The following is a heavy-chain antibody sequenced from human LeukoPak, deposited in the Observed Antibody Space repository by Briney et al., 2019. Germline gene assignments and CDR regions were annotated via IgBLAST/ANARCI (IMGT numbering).Heavy chain of an antibody. J-gene: IGHJ3*02. CDR1: GYSISSGYY. CDR3: ARRIMGRMDDAFDI. CDR2: IYHSGST. D-gene: IGHD3-16*01. V-gene: IGHV4-38-2*02. Sequence: SETLSLTCTVSGYSISSGYYWGWIRQPPGKGLEWIGSIYHSGSTYYNPSLKSRVTISVDTSKNQFSLKLSSVTAADTAVYYCARRIMGRMDDAFDIWGQGTMVTVSS.